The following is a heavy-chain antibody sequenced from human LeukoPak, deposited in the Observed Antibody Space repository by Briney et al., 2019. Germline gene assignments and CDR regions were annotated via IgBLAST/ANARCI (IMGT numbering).Heavy chain of an antibody. V-gene: IGHV1-24*01. CDR3: ATNLPAAGYYFDY. J-gene: IGHJ4*02. CDR1: GYALTELS. Sequence: ASVKVSCKVSGYALTELSMHWVRQAPGKGLEWMGGFDPEDGETIYAQKFQGRVTMTEDTSTDTAYMELSSLRSEDTAVYYCATNLPAAGYYFDYWGQGTLVTVSS. D-gene: IGHD2-2*01. CDR2: FDPEDGET.